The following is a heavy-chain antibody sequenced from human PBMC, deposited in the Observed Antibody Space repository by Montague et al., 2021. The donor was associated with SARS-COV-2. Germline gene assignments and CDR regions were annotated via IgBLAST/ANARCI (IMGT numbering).Heavy chain of an antibody. D-gene: IGHD6-13*01. CDR3: ARAPIYRSSWYAYFDY. CDR1: GDSMNNYY. V-gene: IGHV4-59*01. Sequence: SETLSLTCTVSGDSMNNYYWSWIRQPPGTGLEWIGYINYSGSTHXXPSLQSRVTLSKDTSKTQFSLRLTSVTAAATAMYFCARAPIYRSSWYAYFDYWGQGTLVTVSS. J-gene: IGHJ4*02. CDR2: INYSGST.